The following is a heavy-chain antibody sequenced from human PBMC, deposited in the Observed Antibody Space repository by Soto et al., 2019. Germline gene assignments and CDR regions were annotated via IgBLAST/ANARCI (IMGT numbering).Heavy chain of an antibody. V-gene: IGHV3-7*03. D-gene: IGHD1-26*01. CDR2: IKQDGSEK. J-gene: IGHJ5*02. Sequence: PGGSLRLSCAASGFTFSSYWMSWVRQAPGKGLEWVANIKQDGSEKYYVDSVKGRFTISRDNAKNSLYLQMNSLRAEDTAVYYCARFTISGNNNWFDPWGQGTLVTVSS. CDR1: GFTFSSYW. CDR3: ARFTISGNNNWFDP.